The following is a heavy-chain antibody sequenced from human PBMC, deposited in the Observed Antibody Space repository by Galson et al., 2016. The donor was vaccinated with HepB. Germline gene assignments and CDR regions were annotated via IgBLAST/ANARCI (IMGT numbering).Heavy chain of an antibody. V-gene: IGHV3-33*06. J-gene: IGHJ4*02. D-gene: IGHD3-10*02. CDR1: GFTFGKFG. CDR2: IWHDGSKT. CDR3: AKRHEFCPPVGCSVDY. Sequence: SLRLSCAASGFTFGKFGMHWVRQAPGKGLEWVAVIWHDGSKTYHKDPVRGRFTISRDNSNNMLFLQMDSLRPDETAVYYCAKRHEFCPPVGCSVDYWGQGTLVSVSS.